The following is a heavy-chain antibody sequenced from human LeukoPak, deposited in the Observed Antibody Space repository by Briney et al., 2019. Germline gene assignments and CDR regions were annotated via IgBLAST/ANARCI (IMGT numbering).Heavy chain of an antibody. V-gene: IGHV3-21*01. CDR3: VRCGVDCQKYYYYMDV. J-gene: IGHJ6*03. CDR1: GFTFSNYN. CDR2: ISDSSYYI. Sequence: PGRSLRLSCAASGFTFSNYNMQWVRQAPGKGLEWVSAISDSSYYIYYADSVKGRFTISRDNAKNSLYLQMNSLRAEDAAVYYCVRCGVDCQKYYYYMDVWGKGTTVTVSS. D-gene: IGHD2-21*02.